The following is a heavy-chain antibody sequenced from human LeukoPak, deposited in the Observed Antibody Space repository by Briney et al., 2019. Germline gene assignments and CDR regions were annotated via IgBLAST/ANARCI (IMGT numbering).Heavy chain of an antibody. D-gene: IGHD3-10*01. J-gene: IGHJ5*02. Sequence: SETLSLTCTVSGGSISSYYWSWIRQPAGKGLEWIGRIYTSGSTNYNPSLKSRLTMSVDTSKNQFSLKLSSVTAADTAVYYCARDWGDGSGSYWVPNWFDPWGQGTLVTVSS. CDR3: ARDWGDGSGSYWVPNWFDP. CDR2: IYTSGST. CDR1: GGSISSYY. V-gene: IGHV4-4*07.